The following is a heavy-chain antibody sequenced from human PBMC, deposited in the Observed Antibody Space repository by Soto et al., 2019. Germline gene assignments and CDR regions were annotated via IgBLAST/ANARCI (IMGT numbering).Heavy chain of an antibody. V-gene: IGHV3-23*01. CDR1: GFTYSGYS. Sequence: GGSLRLCRTASGFTYSGYSKSWVSQAPGKGLEWVSAITGSGGSTYYADSVKGRFTISRDNSKNTLYLQMNSLRAEDKAVYYCAKEGDLIGYNYGSCFDYWGQGTLVTVSS. CDR2: ITGSGGST. J-gene: IGHJ4*02. CDR3: AKEGDLIGYNYGSCFDY. D-gene: IGHD5-18*01.